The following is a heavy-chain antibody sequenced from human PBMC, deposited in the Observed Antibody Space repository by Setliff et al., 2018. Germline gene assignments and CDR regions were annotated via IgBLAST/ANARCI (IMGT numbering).Heavy chain of an antibody. CDR3: AREVGYYDSSGYPDV. CDR2: IYHSGST. V-gene: IGHV4-39*07. CDR1: GGSISRSSYY. D-gene: IGHD3-22*01. Sequence: SETLSLTCTVSGGSISRSSYYWGWIRQPPGKGLEWIGSIYHSGSTYYNPSLKSRVTISVDTSKNQFSLKLSSVTAADTAVYYCAREVGYYDSSGYPDVWGKGTTVTVSS. J-gene: IGHJ6*04.